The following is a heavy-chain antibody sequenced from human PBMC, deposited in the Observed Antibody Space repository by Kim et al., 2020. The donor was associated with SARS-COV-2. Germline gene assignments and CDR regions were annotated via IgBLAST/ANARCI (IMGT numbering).Heavy chain of an antibody. D-gene: IGHD4-17*01. CDR3: ARGYYGDYIIDY. CDR1: GFTFSSYS. J-gene: IGHJ4*02. Sequence: GGSLRLSCAASGFTFSSYSMNWVRQAPGKGLEWVSYISSGSSTIYYEDSVRGRFTISRDSAKNSLYLQMNSLRDEDTAVYYCARGYYGDYIIDYWGQGTLVTVSS. V-gene: IGHV3-48*02. CDR2: ISSGSSTI.